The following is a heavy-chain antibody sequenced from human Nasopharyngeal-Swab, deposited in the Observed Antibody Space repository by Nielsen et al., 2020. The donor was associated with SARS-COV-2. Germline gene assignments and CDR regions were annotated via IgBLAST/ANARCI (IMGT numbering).Heavy chain of an antibody. V-gene: IGHV4-4*02. CDR3: ARAQRGLAATIFYDYMDV. CDR2: IYHGGNT. Sequence: SETLSLTGDVSGGSIRSSNWWTWVRQPPGKGLEWIGEIYHGGNTNYNPSLTSRVSISVDKSKNQFSLELTSVTATDTAVYYCARAQRGLAATIFYDYMDVWGKGTTVTVSS. CDR1: GGSIRSSNW. J-gene: IGHJ6*03. D-gene: IGHD1-26*01.